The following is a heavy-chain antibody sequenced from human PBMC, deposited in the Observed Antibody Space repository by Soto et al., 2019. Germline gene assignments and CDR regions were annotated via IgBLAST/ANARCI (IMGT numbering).Heavy chain of an antibody. Sequence: PSETLSLTCTVSGGSISSYYWSWIRQPPGKGLEWIGYIYYSGSTNYNPSHKSRITISVDTSKNQFSLKLSSVTAADTAVYYCARVSPEADAFDIWGQGAMVTVSS. CDR2: IYYSGST. J-gene: IGHJ3*02. CDR1: GGSISSYY. CDR3: ARVSPEADAFDI. V-gene: IGHV4-59*01.